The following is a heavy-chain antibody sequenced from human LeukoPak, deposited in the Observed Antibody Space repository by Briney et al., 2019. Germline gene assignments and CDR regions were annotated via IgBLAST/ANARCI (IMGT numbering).Heavy chain of an antibody. D-gene: IGHD3-22*01. CDR1: GYTFTSYG. V-gene: IGHV1-18*01. J-gene: IGHJ4*02. CDR2: ISAYNGNT. Sequence: ASVKVSCKASGYTFTSYGISWVRRAPGQGLEWMGWISAYNGNTNYAQKLQGRVTMTTDTSTSTAYMELRGLRSDDTAVYYCARTDYYYDSSGYPDYWGQGTLVTVSS. CDR3: ARTDYYYDSSGYPDY.